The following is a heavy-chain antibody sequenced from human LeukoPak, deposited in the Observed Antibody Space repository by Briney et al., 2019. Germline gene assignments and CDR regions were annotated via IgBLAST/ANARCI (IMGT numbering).Heavy chain of an antibody. D-gene: IGHD6-13*01. Sequence: GGSLRLSCAASGFTFSSYAMHWVRQAPGKGLEYVSAISSNGGSTYYANSVKGRFTISRDNSKNTLYLQMGSLRAGDMAVYYCARGQQSYYYMDVWGKGTTVTISS. J-gene: IGHJ6*03. V-gene: IGHV3-64*01. CDR3: ARGQQSYYYMDV. CDR2: ISSNGGST. CDR1: GFTFSSYA.